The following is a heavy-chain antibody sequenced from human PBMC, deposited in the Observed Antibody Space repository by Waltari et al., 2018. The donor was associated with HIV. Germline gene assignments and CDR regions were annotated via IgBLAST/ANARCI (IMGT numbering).Heavy chain of an antibody. CDR1: GYTFTSNY. Sequence: QVQLVQSGAEVKKPGASVNVSCKALGYTFTSNYMHWVRQAPGQGLEWMGIIKPSGGSKSYGQKFEGRVTMTRDTSTGTVYMELRSLRSEDTAVYYCARDVGYCTGGSCRRVGFDPWGQGTLVIVSS. CDR3: ARDVGYCTGGSCRRVGFDP. CDR2: IKPSGGSK. J-gene: IGHJ5*02. V-gene: IGHV1-46*03. D-gene: IGHD2-15*01.